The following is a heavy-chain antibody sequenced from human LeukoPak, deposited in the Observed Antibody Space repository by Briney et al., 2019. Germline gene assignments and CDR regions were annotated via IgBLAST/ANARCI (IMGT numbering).Heavy chain of an antibody. Sequence: ASVKVSCKASGGTFSSYAISWVRQAPGQELEWMGGIIPIFGTANYAQKFQGRVTITADESTSTAYMELSSLRSEDTAVYYCASLSAYYYGSGSYPLDYWGQGTLVTVSS. CDR1: GGTFSSYA. V-gene: IGHV1-69*13. D-gene: IGHD3-10*01. J-gene: IGHJ4*02. CDR3: ASLSAYYYGSGSYPLDY. CDR2: IIPIFGTA.